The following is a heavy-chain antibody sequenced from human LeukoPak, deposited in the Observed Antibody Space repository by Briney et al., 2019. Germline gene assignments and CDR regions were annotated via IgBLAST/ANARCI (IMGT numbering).Heavy chain of an antibody. CDR3: ARVGREYNWNYEDY. V-gene: IGHV3-74*01. CDR1: GFTFSTYW. J-gene: IGHJ4*01. Sequence: GGSLRLSCAGSGFTFSTYWMHWVRQAPGWGLVWVSGINTDGSTTSYADSVKGRFTISRDNAKNSLYLQMNSLRAEDTALYYCARVGREYNWNYEDYWGQEPWSPSPQ. D-gene: IGHD1-7*01. CDR2: INTDGSTT.